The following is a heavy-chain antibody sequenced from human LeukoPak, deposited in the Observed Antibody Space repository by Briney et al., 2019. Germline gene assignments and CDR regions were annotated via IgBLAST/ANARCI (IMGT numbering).Heavy chain of an antibody. D-gene: IGHD5-12*01. CDR2: IYTSGST. Sequence: PSETLSLTCTVSGGSISSGSYYWRWLRQPAGTGLEWIGRIYTSGSTNDNPSLKSRVTISVDTSKNQFSLKLSSVTAADTAVYYCARINVDPRLDIGGQGTMGTVSA. CDR3: ARINVDPRLDI. CDR1: GGSISSGSYY. J-gene: IGHJ3*02. V-gene: IGHV4-61*02.